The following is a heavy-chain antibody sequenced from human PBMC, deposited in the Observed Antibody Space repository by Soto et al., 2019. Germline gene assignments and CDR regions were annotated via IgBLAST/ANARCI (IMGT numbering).Heavy chain of an antibody. CDR3: ATFPADQAFLNQFDY. D-gene: IGHD6-13*01. CDR1: GYTLTELS. V-gene: IGHV1-24*01. J-gene: IGHJ4*02. Sequence: ASVKVSCKVSGYTLTELSMHWVRQAPGKGLEWMGGFDPEDGETIYAQKFQGRATMTEDTSTDTAYMELSSLRSEDTAVYYCATFPADQAFLNQFDYWGQGTLVTVSS. CDR2: FDPEDGET.